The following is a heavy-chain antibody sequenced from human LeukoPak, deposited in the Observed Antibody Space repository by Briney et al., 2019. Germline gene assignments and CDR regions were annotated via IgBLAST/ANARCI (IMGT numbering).Heavy chain of an antibody. V-gene: IGHV4-59*08. CDR1: GGSISSYY. CDR3: AREDSSSISMDV. D-gene: IGHD6-6*01. CDR2: IYYSGST. J-gene: IGHJ6*04. Sequence: SETLSLTCTVSGGSISSYYWCWIRQPPGKGLEWIGYIYYSGSTNYNPSLKSRVTISVDTSKNQFSLKLSSVTAADTAVYYCAREDSSSISMDVWGKGTTVTVSS.